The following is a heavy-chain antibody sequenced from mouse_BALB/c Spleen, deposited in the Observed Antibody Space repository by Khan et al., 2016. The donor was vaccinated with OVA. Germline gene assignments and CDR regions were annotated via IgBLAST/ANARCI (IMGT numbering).Heavy chain of an antibody. CDR3: ARSYYDD. J-gene: IGHJ3*01. CDR1: GYKFSNYW. CDR2: ILPGSGST. Sequence: QVQLKQSGSELMKPGASVKISCKASGYKFSNYWIEWIKQRPGHGLEWIGEILPGSGSTKYNDKFKGKATFTADTSSNTAYMQLSSLTSEDSAVYYCARSYYDDCAQGTLVTVSA. V-gene: IGHV1-9*01. D-gene: IGHD2-4*01.